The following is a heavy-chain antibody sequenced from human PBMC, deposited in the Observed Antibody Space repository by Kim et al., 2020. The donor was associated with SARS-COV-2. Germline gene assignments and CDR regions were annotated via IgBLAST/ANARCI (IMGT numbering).Heavy chain of an antibody. J-gene: IGHJ6*02. CDR2: IYYSGST. V-gene: IGHV4-39*01. D-gene: IGHD6-13*01. CDR3: EYRYSSSWYDDYYYGMDV. CDR1: GGSISSSSYY. Sequence: SETLSLTCTVSGGSISSSSYYWGWIRQPPGKGLEWIGSIYYSGSTYYNPSLKSRVTISVDTSKNQFSLKLSSVTAADTAVYYCEYRYSSSWYDDYYYGMDVWGQGTTVTVSS.